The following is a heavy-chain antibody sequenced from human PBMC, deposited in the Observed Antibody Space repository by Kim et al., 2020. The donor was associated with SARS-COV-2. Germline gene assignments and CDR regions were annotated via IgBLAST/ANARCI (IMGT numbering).Heavy chain of an antibody. CDR2: ISGSGVTR. D-gene: IGHD1-1*01. CDR1: GFSFSSHA. CDR3: AKNNEVQPYWVDP. J-gene: IGHJ5*02. V-gene: IGHV3-23*01. Sequence: GGSLRLSCVASGFSFSSHAMSWVRQAPGKGLEWVSGISGSGVTRRYDDAVKGRLSISRVKYKNKQYLQMHSLRLEDKAVADCAKNNEVQPYWVDPGG.